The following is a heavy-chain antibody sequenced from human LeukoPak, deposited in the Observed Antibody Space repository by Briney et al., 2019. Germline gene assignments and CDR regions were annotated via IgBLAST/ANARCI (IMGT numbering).Heavy chain of an antibody. V-gene: IGHV3-33*01. J-gene: IGHJ4*02. CDR1: GFTFSSYG. CDR2: IWYDGSNK. D-gene: IGHD5-24*01. CDR3: AESRDGYNILDY. Sequence: GGSLRLSCAASGFTFSSYGMHWVRQAPGKGLEWVAVIWYDGSNKYYADSVKGRFTISRDNSKNTLNLQMNSLRAEDTAVYYCAESRDGYNILDYWGQGTLVTVSS.